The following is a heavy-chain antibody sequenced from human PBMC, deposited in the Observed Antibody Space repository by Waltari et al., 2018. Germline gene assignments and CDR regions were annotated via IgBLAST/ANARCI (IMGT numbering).Heavy chain of an antibody. Sequence: EVQLVETGGGLIQPGGSLRLSCAASGFTVSSNYMSWVRQAPGKGLEWVSVIYSGGSTYYADSVKGRFTISRDNSKNTLYLQMNSLRAEDTAVYYCASYTFGGWELLVDYWGQGTLVTVSS. CDR3: ASYTFGGWELLVDY. V-gene: IGHV3-53*02. J-gene: IGHJ4*02. D-gene: IGHD1-26*01. CDR2: IYSGGST. CDR1: GFTVSSNY.